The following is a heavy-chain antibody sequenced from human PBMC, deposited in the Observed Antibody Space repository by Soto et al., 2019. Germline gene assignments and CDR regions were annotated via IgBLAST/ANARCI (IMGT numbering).Heavy chain of an antibody. CDR3: ASPTDTAMVGLYGMDV. J-gene: IGHJ6*02. V-gene: IGHV1-69*14. CDR2: IIPMFATP. D-gene: IGHD5-18*01. CDR1: GGTFSSAG. Sequence: QVQLVQSGAEVKRPGSSVKVSCKASGGTFSSAGISWVRQAPGQGLEWMGGIIPMFATPNYAQTFQGSVTISADKSTRTAYKELISLRSEDTAVYYCASPTDTAMVGLYGMDVWGQGTTVTVSS.